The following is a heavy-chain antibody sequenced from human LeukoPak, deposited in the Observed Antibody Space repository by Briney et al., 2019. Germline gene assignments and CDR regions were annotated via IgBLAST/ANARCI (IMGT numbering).Heavy chain of an antibody. V-gene: IGHV3-30*04. Sequence: GGSLRLSCAASGFTFSTYAMHWVRQAPGKGLEWVAVISYDGSNKYYADSVKGRFTISRDTSKNTLYLQMNSLRAEDTAVYYCARVQSSSSGVPLGYWGQGTLVTVSS. CDR1: GFTFSTYA. CDR3: ARVQSSSSGVPLGY. D-gene: IGHD6-6*01. CDR2: ISYDGSNK. J-gene: IGHJ4*02.